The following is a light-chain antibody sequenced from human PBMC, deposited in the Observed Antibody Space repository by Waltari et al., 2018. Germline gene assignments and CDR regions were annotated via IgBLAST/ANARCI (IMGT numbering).Light chain of an antibody. Sequence: QSALTQPASVSGSPGQSITISCTGTRSEVGSYNLVSWYQQHPGKAPKLMIYEGSKRPSGVSNRFSGSKSGNTASLTISGLQAEDEADYYCCSYAGGSTWVFGGGTKLTVL. J-gene: IGLJ3*02. CDR3: CSYAGGSTWV. V-gene: IGLV2-23*01. CDR1: RSEVGSYNL. CDR2: EGS.